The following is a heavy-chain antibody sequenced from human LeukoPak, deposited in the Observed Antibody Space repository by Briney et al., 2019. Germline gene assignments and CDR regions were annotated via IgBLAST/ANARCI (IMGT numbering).Heavy chain of an antibody. CDR1: GFTFSTYD. V-gene: IGHV3-23*01. D-gene: IGHD1-1*01. J-gene: IGHJ3*02. CDR2: ISGSGRTS. Sequence: GGSLRLSCAVSGFTFSTYDMGWVRQAPGKGLEWVSSISGSGRTSNYADSVKGRFTISRDNSRHTLYLQMNSLRAEDTAVYHCAKTALTGTTAPAFDIWGQGTMVTVSS. CDR3: AKTALTGTTAPAFDI.